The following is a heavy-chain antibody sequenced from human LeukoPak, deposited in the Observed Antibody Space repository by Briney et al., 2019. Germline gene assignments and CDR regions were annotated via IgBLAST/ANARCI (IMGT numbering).Heavy chain of an antibody. D-gene: IGHD3-10*01. J-gene: IGHJ4*02. V-gene: IGHV3-23*01. CDR1: GFTFSSYD. CDR2: ISGGGGST. Sequence: GGTLRLSCAASGFTFSSYDMSWVRQAPGKGLEWVSGISGGGGSTYYADSVKGRFTISRDNSKNTLYLQMNSLRAEDTAVYYCASIFLWFVHEYWGQGTLVTVSS. CDR3: ASIFLWFVHEY.